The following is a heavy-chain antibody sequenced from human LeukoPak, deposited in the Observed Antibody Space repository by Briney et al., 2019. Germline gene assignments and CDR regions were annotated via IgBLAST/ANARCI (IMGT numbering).Heavy chain of an antibody. J-gene: IGHJ4*02. Sequence: SETLSLTCTVSGGSISSGGYYWSWLRQHAGKGLEWIGYIYYSGSTYYNPSLKSRVTISVDTSKNQFSLKLSSVTAADTAVYYCARHHSSSWYAYWGQGTLVTVSS. CDR2: IYYSGST. V-gene: IGHV4-31*03. CDR3: ARHHSSSWYAY. CDR1: GGSISSGGYY. D-gene: IGHD6-13*01.